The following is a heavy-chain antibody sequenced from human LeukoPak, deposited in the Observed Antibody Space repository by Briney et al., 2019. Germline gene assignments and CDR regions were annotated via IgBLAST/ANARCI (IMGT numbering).Heavy chain of an antibody. J-gene: IGHJ4*02. V-gene: IGHV3-74*01. CDR2: IASDGSST. CDR3: ARGRPHGNDY. Sequence: GGSLRLSCAASGFTFSSYWMNWVRQASGKGLVWVSRIASDGSSTTYADSVKGRFSISRDNAKNTLYLQMNSLRVEDTAVYYCARGRPHGNDYWGQGTLVTVSS. CDR1: GFTFSSYW. D-gene: IGHD4-23*01.